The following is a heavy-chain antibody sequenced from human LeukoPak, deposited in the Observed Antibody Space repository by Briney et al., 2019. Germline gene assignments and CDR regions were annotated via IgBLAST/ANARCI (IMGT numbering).Heavy chain of an antibody. Sequence: GGSLRLSCAASGFTFSSYAMSWVRQAPGKGLEWVSALIGSGGNTYYADSVKGRFTISRDNSKNTLYLQMNSLRAEDTAVYYCAKGSVGATFDYWGQGTLVTVSS. CDR2: LIGSGGNT. J-gene: IGHJ4*02. D-gene: IGHD1-26*01. CDR1: GFTFSSYA. V-gene: IGHV3-23*01. CDR3: AKGSVGATFDY.